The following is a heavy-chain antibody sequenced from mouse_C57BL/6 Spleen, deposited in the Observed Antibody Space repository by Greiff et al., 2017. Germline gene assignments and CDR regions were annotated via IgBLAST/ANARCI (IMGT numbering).Heavy chain of an antibody. D-gene: IGHD2-5*01. Sequence: QVQLQQPGAELVRPGTSVKLSCSASGYTFTSYWMHWVKQRPGQGLEWIGVIDPSDNYTNYNQKFKGKATLTVDPSSSTAYMQLSRLTSEDSAVYYCAKAYYINLGFAYWGQGTLVTVSA. CDR3: AKAYYINLGFAY. CDR1: GYTFTSYW. J-gene: IGHJ3*01. V-gene: IGHV1-59*01. CDR2: IDPSDNYT.